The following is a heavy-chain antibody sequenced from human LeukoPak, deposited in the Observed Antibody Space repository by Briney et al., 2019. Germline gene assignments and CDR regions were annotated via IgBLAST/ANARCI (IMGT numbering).Heavy chain of an antibody. CDR1: GFTVSSNY. Sequence: PGGSLRLSCAASGFTVSSNYMSWVRQAPGKGLEWVSVIYSGGSTYYADSVKGRFTISRDNSKNTLYLQMNSLRAEDTAVYYCARGYCSGASCHTTFDYWGQGTLVTVSS. CDR3: ARGYCSGASCHTTFDY. V-gene: IGHV3-66*01. J-gene: IGHJ4*02. D-gene: IGHD2-2*02. CDR2: IYSGGST.